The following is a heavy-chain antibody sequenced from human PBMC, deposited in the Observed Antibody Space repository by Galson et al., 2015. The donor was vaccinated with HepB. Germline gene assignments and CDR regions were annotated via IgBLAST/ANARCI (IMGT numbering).Heavy chain of an antibody. D-gene: IGHD5-24*01. CDR2: FTISSSYI. V-gene: IGHV3-21*01. CDR1: GFCLSTHS. J-gene: IGHJ4*02. CDR3: ARDAYYLPRWLQFNYFDY. Sequence: SLRLSCAASGFCLSTHSMKWARQAPGKGLEWVSSFTISSSYIYYADSVRGRFTISRDNAKNSLYLQMNSLRAEDTAVYYCARDAYYLPRWLQFNYFDYWGQGTLVTVSS.